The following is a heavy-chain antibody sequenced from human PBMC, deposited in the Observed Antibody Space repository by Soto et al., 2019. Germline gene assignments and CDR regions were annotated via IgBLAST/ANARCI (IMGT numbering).Heavy chain of an antibody. CDR1: GSLFSNYA. V-gene: IGHV3-30-3*01. Sequence: GGSLRLSCVASGSLFSNYAVHWVRPTPGRRLEWVAVISYDGNSKYYTDSVKGRFTSSRDNSKDTLFLQMTSLRADDTAVYFCARAMLGTVPLYGIDVWGQGITVTVSS. D-gene: IGHD4-17*01. CDR2: ISYDGNSK. J-gene: IGHJ6*02. CDR3: ARAMLGTVPLYGIDV.